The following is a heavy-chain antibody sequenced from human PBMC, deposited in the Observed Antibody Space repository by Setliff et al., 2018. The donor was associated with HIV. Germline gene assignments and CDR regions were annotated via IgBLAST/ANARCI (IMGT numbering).Heavy chain of an antibody. CDR3: TIEGAGTIVYS. Sequence: TLSLTCTVSGGSIRVDNYFWGWIRQPPGKGLEWIGIMNSKGESFYNASFTNGFLISIDTSKNRFSLTMTSVTAADTAVYYCTIEGAGTIVYSWGQGTLVTVSS. CDR1: GGSIRVDNYF. CDR2: MNSKGES. D-gene: IGHD6-19*01. J-gene: IGHJ4*02. V-gene: IGHV4-39*02.